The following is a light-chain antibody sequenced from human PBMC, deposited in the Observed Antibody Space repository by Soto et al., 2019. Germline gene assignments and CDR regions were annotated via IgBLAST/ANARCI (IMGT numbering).Light chain of an antibody. CDR3: QQSYGTPLT. CDR2: AAS. Sequence: DIEMTQSPSSLSASVGDRVTITCRAGQSISNYLNWYQHKPGKVPKLLIYAASSLQSGVPTRFSGSGSGTDFTLTISSPQPEDFATYYCQQSYGTPLTFGGGTKVEIK. V-gene: IGKV1-39*01. J-gene: IGKJ4*02. CDR1: QSISNY.